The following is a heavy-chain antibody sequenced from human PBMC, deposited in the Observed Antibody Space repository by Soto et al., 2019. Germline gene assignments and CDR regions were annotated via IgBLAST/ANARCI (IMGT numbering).Heavy chain of an antibody. J-gene: IGHJ6*02. CDR1: GGSISSGGYY. Sequence: SETLSLTCTVSGGSISSGGYYWSWIRQHPGKGLEWIGYIYYSGSTYYNPSLKSRVTISVDTSKNQFSLKLSSVTAADTAVYYCARARYCSGGSCYYYYYYYGMDVWGQGTTVTVSS. V-gene: IGHV4-31*03. CDR3: ARARYCSGGSCYYYYYYYGMDV. D-gene: IGHD2-15*01. CDR2: IYYSGST.